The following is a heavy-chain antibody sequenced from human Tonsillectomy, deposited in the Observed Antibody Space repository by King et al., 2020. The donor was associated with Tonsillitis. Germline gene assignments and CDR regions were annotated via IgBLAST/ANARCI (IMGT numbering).Heavy chain of an antibody. Sequence: QLVQSGAEVKKPGSSVKVSCKASGGTFSSYAISWVRQAPGQGLEWMGGIIPMFGTVNYAQKFQGRVTITADESTSPAYMELSSLRSEDTAVYYCARERRDYGDRGFDYWGQGTLVTVSS. D-gene: IGHD4/OR15-4a*01. J-gene: IGHJ4*02. CDR3: ARERRDYGDRGFDY. V-gene: IGHV1-69*12. CDR2: IIPMFGTV. CDR1: GGTFSSYA.